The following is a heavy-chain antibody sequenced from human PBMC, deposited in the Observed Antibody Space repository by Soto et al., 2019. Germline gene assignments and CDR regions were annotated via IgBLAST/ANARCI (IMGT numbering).Heavy chain of an antibody. V-gene: IGHV3-30*18. CDR1: GFTFSSYA. CDR3: AKDVLDEEWFDP. J-gene: IGHJ5*02. Sequence: QVQLVESGGGVVQPGRSLRLSCAASGFTFSSYAMNWVRQAPGKGLEWVALISYDGSNKYYADSVKGRFTISRDNSKNTLYLQMNSLRAEDTAVYYCAKDVLDEEWFDPWGQGTLVTVSS. CDR2: ISYDGSNK.